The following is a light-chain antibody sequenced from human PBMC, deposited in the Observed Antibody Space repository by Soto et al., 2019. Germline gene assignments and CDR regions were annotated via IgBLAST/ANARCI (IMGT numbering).Light chain of an antibody. CDR3: QHYNSYSEA. V-gene: IGKV1-5*03. CDR2: KAS. J-gene: IGKJ1*01. CDR1: QTISSW. Sequence: IQVTQSTSTLSGSVGDRVTITCRASQTISSWLAWYQQKPGKAPKLLIYKASTLKSGVPSRFSGSGSGTEFTLTISSLQPDDFATYYCQHYNSYSEAFGQGTKVDIK.